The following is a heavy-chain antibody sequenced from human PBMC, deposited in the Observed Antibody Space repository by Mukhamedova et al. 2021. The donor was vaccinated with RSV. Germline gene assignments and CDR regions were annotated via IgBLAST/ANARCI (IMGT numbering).Heavy chain of an antibody. V-gene: IGHV3-7*01. CDR3: ARIVTGNYYDSSGPDS. J-gene: IGHJ5*02. Sequence: QAPGKGLEWVAKINSDGTDKYYVDSVKGRFTISRDNAKNSLYLQMSSLRAEDTAVYYCARIVTGNYYDSSGPDSWGQGTLVTVYS. CDR2: INSDGTDK. D-gene: IGHD3-22*01.